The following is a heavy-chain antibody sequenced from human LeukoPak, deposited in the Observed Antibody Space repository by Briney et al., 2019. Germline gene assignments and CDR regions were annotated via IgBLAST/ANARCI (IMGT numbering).Heavy chain of an antibody. CDR2: INRSGST. Sequence: PSETLSLTCAVYGGSFSGYYWSWIRQPPGKGLEWIGEINRSGSTNYNPSLKSRVTISVDTSKNQFSLKLSSVTAADTAVYYCARCKGHYDFWSGYYTEYYYYGMDVWGQGTTVTVSS. D-gene: IGHD3-3*01. CDR3: ARCKGHYDFWSGYYTEYYYYGMDV. CDR1: GGSFSGYY. V-gene: IGHV4-34*01. J-gene: IGHJ6*02.